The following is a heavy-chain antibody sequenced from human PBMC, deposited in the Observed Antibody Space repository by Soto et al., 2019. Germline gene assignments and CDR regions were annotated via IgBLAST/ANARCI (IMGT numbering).Heavy chain of an antibody. CDR1: GHTLTGLP. V-gene: IGHV1-24*01. J-gene: IGHJ4*02. D-gene: IGHD4-17*01. CDR2: LDPEEGER. Sequence: ASVKVCCKVSGHTLTGLPMHWVRQAPGKGLDWMGSLDPEEGERIFAQRFQGRVTMTEDTSTDTAYMELSSLKSEDTAVYFCAAGVTIFDYQGQVPLVPVSP. CDR3: AAGVTIFDY.